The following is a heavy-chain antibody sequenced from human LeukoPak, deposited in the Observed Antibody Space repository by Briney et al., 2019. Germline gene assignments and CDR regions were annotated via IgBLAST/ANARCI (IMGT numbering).Heavy chain of an antibody. CDR3: ARVTQAVAGLDY. Sequence: GGSLRLSCAASGFTFSDYYMSWIRQAPGKGLEWVSYISSSSSYTNYADSVKGRFTISRDNAKNSLYLQTNSLRAEDTAVYYCARVTQAVAGLDYWGQGTLVTVSS. J-gene: IGHJ4*02. CDR1: GFTFSDYY. V-gene: IGHV3-11*05. CDR2: ISSSSSYT. D-gene: IGHD6-19*01.